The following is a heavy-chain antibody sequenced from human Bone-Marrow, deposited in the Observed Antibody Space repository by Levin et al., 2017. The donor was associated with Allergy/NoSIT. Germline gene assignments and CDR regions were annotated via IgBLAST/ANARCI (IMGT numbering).Heavy chain of an antibody. CDR1: GFTFSFYP. J-gene: IGHJ4*02. CDR3: AKGGGISRLIEE. CDR2: ISNNARST. V-gene: IGHV3-23*01. D-gene: IGHD3-16*02. Sequence: GESLKISCAASGFTFSFYPMSWVRQAPGKGLEWVSVISNNARSTYYADSVRGRFSISRDNSKNTLDLQMNSLRGEDTAIYYCAKGGGISRLIEEWGQGILVTVSS.